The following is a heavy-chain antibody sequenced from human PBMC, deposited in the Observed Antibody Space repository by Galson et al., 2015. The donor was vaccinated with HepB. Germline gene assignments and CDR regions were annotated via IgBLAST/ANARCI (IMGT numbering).Heavy chain of an antibody. Sequence: SLRLSCAASGFTFSSYAVHWVRQAPGKGLEWVAVISYDGSNKYYADSVKGRFTISRDNSKNTLYLQMNSLRAEDTAVYYCARDEGGQGYYDSSGYYDYWGQGTLVTVSS. V-gene: IGHV3-30-3*01. D-gene: IGHD3-22*01. CDR3: ARDEGGQGYYDSSGYYDY. J-gene: IGHJ4*02. CDR1: GFTFSSYA. CDR2: ISYDGSNK.